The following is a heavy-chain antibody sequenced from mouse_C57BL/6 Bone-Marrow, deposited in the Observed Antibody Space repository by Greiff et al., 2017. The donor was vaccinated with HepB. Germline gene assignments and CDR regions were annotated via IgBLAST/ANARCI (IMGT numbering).Heavy chain of an antibody. J-gene: IGHJ2*01. V-gene: IGHV1-82*01. D-gene: IGHD2-1*01. Sequence: VQLQQSGPELVKPGASVKISCKASGYAFSSSWMNWVKQRPGKGLEWIGRMYPGDGDTNYNGKFKGKATLTADKSSSTAYMQLSSLTSEASAVYFCAVYGNYYYWGRGTTLTVSS. CDR1: GYAFSSSW. CDR2: MYPGDGDT. CDR3: AVYGNYYY.